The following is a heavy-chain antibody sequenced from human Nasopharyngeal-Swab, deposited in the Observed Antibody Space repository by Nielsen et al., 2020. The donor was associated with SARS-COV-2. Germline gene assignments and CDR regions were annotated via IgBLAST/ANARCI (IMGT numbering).Heavy chain of an antibody. Sequence: GESLKISCAASGFTFSSYAMHWVRQAPGKGLEWVAVISYDGSNKYYAASVKGRFTISRDNSKNTLYLQMNSLRAEDTAVYYCARGYSGSYYSPFDYWGQGTLVTVSS. V-gene: IGHV3-30-3*01. D-gene: IGHD1-26*01. CDR1: GFTFSSYA. CDR3: ARGYSGSYYSPFDY. CDR2: ISYDGSNK. J-gene: IGHJ4*02.